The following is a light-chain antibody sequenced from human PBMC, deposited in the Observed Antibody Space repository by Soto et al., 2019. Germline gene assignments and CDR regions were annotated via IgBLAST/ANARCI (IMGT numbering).Light chain of an antibody. CDR2: DVN. Sequence: QSALTQPPSASGSPGQSVAISCTGTASDIGGYSSVSWYQQHPGKAPKLLIYDVNKRPSGVPDRFSGSKSGNTASLTVSGLQAEDEAEYYCSAHGGTNPYVFGTGTKVTVL. CDR3: SAHGGTNPYV. J-gene: IGLJ1*01. CDR1: ASDIGGYSS. V-gene: IGLV2-8*01.